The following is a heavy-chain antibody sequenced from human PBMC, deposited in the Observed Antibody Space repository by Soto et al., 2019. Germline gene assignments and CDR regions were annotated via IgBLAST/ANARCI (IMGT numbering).Heavy chain of an antibody. Sequence: GGSLRLSCAASGFTFSNAWMNWVRQAPGKGLEWVGRIKSKTDGGTTDYTAPVKGRFTISRDDSKNTLYLQMNSLKTEDTAVYYCTTDLFSDIVVVPAARVFDYWGQGTLVTVSS. CDR1: GFTFSNAW. V-gene: IGHV3-15*07. CDR3: TTDLFSDIVVVPAARVFDY. J-gene: IGHJ4*02. CDR2: IKSKTDGGTT. D-gene: IGHD2-2*01.